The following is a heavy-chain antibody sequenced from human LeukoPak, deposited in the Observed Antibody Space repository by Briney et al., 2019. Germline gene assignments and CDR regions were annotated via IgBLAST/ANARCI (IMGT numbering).Heavy chain of an antibody. CDR2: IIPIFGTA. CDR1: GGTFSSYA. V-gene: IGHV1-69*05. J-gene: IGHJ3*02. Sequence: ASVKVSCKASGGTFSSYAISWVRQAPGQGLEWMGGIIPIFGTANYAQKFQGRVTITTDESTSKAYMERSSLRSEDTAVYYCARDCSSTSCHYDAFDIWGQGTMVTVSS. CDR3: ARDCSSTSCHYDAFDI. D-gene: IGHD2-2*01.